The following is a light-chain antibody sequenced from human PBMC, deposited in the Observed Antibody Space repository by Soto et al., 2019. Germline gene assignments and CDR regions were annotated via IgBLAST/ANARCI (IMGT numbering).Light chain of an antibody. J-gene: IGLJ1*01. Sequence: QSALTQPASVSGSPGQSITISCTGTSSDVGSYNFVSWYQHHPGKAPKLIIYEVSNRPSGVSNRFSGSKSGNTASLPISGLQADDEADYYCSSYAGSSTYLFGSATKLTVL. CDR1: SSDVGSYNF. CDR3: SSYAGSSTYL. V-gene: IGLV2-14*01. CDR2: EVS.